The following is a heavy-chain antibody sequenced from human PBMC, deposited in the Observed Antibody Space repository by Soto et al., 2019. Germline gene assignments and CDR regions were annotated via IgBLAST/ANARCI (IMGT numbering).Heavy chain of an antibody. CDR3: SSTTMGAPTPFDY. D-gene: IGHD1-26*01. J-gene: IGHJ4*02. CDR1: GFTFGDYA. CDR2: IRSKAYGGTT. V-gene: IGHV3-49*03. Sequence: GGSLRLSCTASGFTFGDYAMSWFRQAPGKGLEWVGFIRSKAYGGTTEYAASVKGRFTISRDDSKSIAYLQMNSLKTEDTAVYYCSSTTMGAPTPFDYWGQGTLVTVSS.